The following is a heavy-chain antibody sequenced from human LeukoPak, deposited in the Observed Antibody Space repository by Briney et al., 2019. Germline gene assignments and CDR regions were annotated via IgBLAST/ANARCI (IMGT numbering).Heavy chain of an antibody. CDR2: ISASGAST. CDR1: GFTFSNYA. D-gene: IGHD3-3*01. Sequence: GGSLRLSCAASGFTFSNYAMSWVRQAPGKGLEWVSAISASGASTYYADSVKGRFTISRDNSKNSLYLQMSSLRGEDTAVYYCARGDFWSGYSPDTYYYYMDVWGKGTTVTVSS. J-gene: IGHJ6*03. CDR3: ARGDFWSGYSPDTYYYYMDV. V-gene: IGHV3-23*01.